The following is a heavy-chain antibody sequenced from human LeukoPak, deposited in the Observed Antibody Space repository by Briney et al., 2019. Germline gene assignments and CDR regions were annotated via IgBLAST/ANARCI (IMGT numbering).Heavy chain of an antibody. Sequence: PGGSLRLSCAASGFIVSSNYMSWVRQAPGKGLAWVSVIYGDGTTYYADSAKGRFTISRDNSKNSLYLQMNNVRAEDTAMYYCASAAYDTNGYTANHDYWGQGTLVTVSS. V-gene: IGHV3-53*01. D-gene: IGHD3-22*01. CDR2: IYGDGTT. CDR3: ASAAYDTNGYTANHDY. CDR1: GFIVSSNY. J-gene: IGHJ4*02.